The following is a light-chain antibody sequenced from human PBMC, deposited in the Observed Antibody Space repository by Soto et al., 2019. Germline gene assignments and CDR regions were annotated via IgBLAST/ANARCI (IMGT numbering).Light chain of an antibody. CDR3: GTWHTTLSVEWV. CDR1: NSNIGANS. Sequence: QSVLTQPPSVSAAPGQKVTISCSGSNSNIGANSVSWYQHLPGTAPKLVIYDDDKRPSGIPDRFSGSKSGTSATLDITGLQIGDEADYYCGTWHTTLSVEWVFGGGIKLTVL. CDR2: DDD. V-gene: IGLV1-51*01. J-gene: IGLJ3*02.